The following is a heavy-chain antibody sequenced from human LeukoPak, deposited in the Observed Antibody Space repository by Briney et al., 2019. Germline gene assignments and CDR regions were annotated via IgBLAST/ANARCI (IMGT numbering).Heavy chain of an antibody. CDR1: GGSISSYY. D-gene: IGHD4-17*01. J-gene: IGHJ4*02. Sequence: SETLSLTCTVSGGSISSYYWSWIRQPPGKGLEWIGYIYYSGSTNYNPSLKSRVTISVDTSKNQFSLKLSSVAAADTAVYYCARDYGDYRFDYWGQGTLVTVSS. CDR2: IYYSGST. V-gene: IGHV4-59*12. CDR3: ARDYGDYRFDY.